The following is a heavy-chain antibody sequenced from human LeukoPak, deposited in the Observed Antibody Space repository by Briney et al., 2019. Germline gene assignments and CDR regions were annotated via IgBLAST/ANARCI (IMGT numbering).Heavy chain of an antibody. CDR2: IYPADSDT. CDR1: GYTFRSHW. D-gene: IGHD4-11*01. Sequence: GESLKISCKGSGYTFRSHWIVWVRQMPGKGLEWMGSIYPADSDTKYRPSFQGQVTISGDKSTSTAYLQWSSLKASDTAMYYCARIADYTFEMDVWGQGTAVTVSS. V-gene: IGHV5-51*01. J-gene: IGHJ6*02. CDR3: ARIADYTFEMDV.